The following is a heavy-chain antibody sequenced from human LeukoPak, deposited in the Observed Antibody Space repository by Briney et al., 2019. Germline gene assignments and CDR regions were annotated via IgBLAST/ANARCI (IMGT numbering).Heavy chain of an antibody. CDR2: INANSGDT. CDR1: GYTFTASN. D-gene: IGHD3-10*01. Sequence: ASVKVSCKASGYTFTASNIHWVRQAPGQGLEWMGWINANSGDTNYAQKFQGRVTMTRDTSISTAYMELSRLRSDDTAVYYCARNGEVWGQGTLVTVSS. J-gene: IGHJ4*02. CDR3: ARNGEV. V-gene: IGHV1-2*02.